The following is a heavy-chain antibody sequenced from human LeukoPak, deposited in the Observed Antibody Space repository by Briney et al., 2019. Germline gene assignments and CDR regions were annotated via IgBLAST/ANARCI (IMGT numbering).Heavy chain of an antibody. D-gene: IGHD3-9*01. CDR1: GFTFSSYW. J-gene: IGHJ6*02. CDR2: IKQDGSEK. V-gene: IGHV3-7*01. CDR3: AREGGEKRYFRFYYYGMDV. Sequence: PGGSLRLSCAASGFTFSSYWMSWVRQAPGKGLEWVANIKQDGSEKGYVASVKGRFTISRDDAKRSLYLQMNSLRAEDTAVYYCAREGGEKRYFRFYYYGMDVWGQGTRSPSP.